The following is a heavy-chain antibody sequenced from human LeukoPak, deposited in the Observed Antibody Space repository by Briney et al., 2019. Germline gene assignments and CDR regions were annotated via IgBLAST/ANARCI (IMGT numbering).Heavy chain of an antibody. J-gene: IGHJ3*02. CDR1: GGSFSGYY. V-gene: IGHV4-34*01. D-gene: IGHD3-9*01. CDR3: ARAYYDILTGYQLDAFDI. CDR2: INHSGST. Sequence: SETLSLTCAVYGGSFSGYYWSWIRQPPGKWLEWIGEINHSGSTNYNPSLKSRVTISVDTSKNQFSLKLSSVTAADTAVYYCARAYYDILTGYQLDAFDIWGQGTMVTVSS.